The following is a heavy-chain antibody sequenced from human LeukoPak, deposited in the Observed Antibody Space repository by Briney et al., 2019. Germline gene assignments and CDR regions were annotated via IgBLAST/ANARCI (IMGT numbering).Heavy chain of an antibody. Sequence: PGGSLRLSCAASGFTFSSYAMSWVRQAPGKGLEWVSAISGSGGSTYYADSVKGRFTISRDNSKNTLYLQMNSLRAEDTAVYYCAKGGRLLGYCSSTSCYADYWGQGTLVTVSS. CDR1: GFTFSSYA. J-gene: IGHJ4*02. CDR3: AKGGRLLGYCSSTSCYADY. D-gene: IGHD2-2*01. CDR2: ISGSGGST. V-gene: IGHV3-23*01.